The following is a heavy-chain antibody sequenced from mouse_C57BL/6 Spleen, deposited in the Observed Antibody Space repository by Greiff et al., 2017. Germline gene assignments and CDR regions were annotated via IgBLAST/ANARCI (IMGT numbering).Heavy chain of an antibody. CDR1: GYTFTSYW. CDR3: ARPGPLGTVVGGDY. J-gene: IGHJ2*01. Sequence: QVQLKQPGAELVKPGASVKMSCKASGYTFTSYWITWVKQRPGQGLEWIGDIYPGSGSTTYNEKFKSKATLTVDTSSSTAYMQLSSRTSEDSAVYYCARPGPLGTVVGGDYGGQGTTLTVSS. CDR2: IYPGSGST. D-gene: IGHD1-1*01. V-gene: IGHV1-55*01.